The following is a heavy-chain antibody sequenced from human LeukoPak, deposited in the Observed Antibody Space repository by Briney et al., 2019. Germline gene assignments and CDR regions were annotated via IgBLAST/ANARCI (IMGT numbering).Heavy chain of an antibody. CDR3: AASTVTTPEEGY. D-gene: IGHD4-17*01. Sequence: GGSLTLSCAASGFXFSTYSFNWVRQAPGKGLEWDSSISSGSGYIYYADSVKGRFTISRDNAKNSLYLQMNSLRAEDTAVYYCAASTVTTPEEGYWGQGTLVTVSS. CDR2: ISSGSGYI. J-gene: IGHJ4*02. CDR1: GFXFSTYS. V-gene: IGHV3-21*01.